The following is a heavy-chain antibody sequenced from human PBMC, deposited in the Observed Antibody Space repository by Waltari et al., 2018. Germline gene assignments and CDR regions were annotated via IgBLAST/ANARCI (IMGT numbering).Heavy chain of an antibody. D-gene: IGHD6-19*01. Sequence: EVQLVESGGGLVQPGGSLRLSCPASGFTFSSYWMPWVRQAPGKGLVWGSRINSDGGSTSYADAVKGRFTISRDNAKNTLYLQMNSLRAEDTAVYYCARGGHIAVAPMGDYWGQGTLVTVSS. V-gene: IGHV3-74*01. CDR3: ARGGHIAVAPMGDY. J-gene: IGHJ4*02. CDR2: INSDGGST. CDR1: GFTFSSYW.